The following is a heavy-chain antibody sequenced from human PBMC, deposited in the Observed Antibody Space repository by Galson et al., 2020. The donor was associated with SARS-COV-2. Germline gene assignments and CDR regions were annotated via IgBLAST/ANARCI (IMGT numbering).Heavy chain of an antibody. Sequence: SETLSLTCIVTGYSVSSAYSWGWIRQPPGKGLEWIGNLYRNGDTFYNPSLKSQVAMSLDASKNEFLLKLNSVTAADTAIYYCAVDFGSGNYYSRGFDPWGQGTLVTVSS. CDR3: AVDFGSGNYYSRGFDP. CDR2: LYRNGDT. V-gene: IGHV4-38-2*02. D-gene: IGHD3-10*01. J-gene: IGHJ5*02. CDR1: GYSVSSAYS.